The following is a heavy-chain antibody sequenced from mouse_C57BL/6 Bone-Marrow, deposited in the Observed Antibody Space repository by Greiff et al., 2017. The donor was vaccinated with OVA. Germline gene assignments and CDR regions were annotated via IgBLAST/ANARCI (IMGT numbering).Heavy chain of an antibody. J-gene: IGHJ3*01. V-gene: IGHV1-50*01. CDR1: GYTFTSYW. CDR3: ARGEKGYDGAWFAY. D-gene: IGHD2-2*01. Sequence: QVQLQQPGAELVKPGASVKLSCKASGYTFTSYWMQWVKQRPGQGLEWIGEIDPSVSYTNYNQKFKGKATLTVDTSSSTAYMQLSSLTSEDSAVYYCARGEKGYDGAWFAYWGQGTLVTVSA. CDR2: IDPSVSYT.